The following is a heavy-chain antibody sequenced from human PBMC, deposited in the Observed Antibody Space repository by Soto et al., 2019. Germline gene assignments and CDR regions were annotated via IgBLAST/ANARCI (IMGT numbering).Heavy chain of an antibody. V-gene: IGHV1-18*01. J-gene: IGHJ3*02. CDR1: GYTFTSYG. CDR2: ISAYNGNT. CDR3: ARDCLMYSSGWYCAFDI. D-gene: IGHD6-19*01. Sequence: GASVKVSCKASGYTFTSYGISWVRQAPGQRLERMGWISAYNGNTNYAQKLQGRVTMTTDTSTSTAYMELRSLRSDDTAVYYCARDCLMYSSGWYCAFDIWGQGTMVTVSS.